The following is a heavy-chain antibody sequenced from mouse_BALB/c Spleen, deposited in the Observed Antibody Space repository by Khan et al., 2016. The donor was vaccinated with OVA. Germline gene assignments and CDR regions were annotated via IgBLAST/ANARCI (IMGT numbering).Heavy chain of an antibody. CDR3: TRLFYGYGYFDV. Sequence: LQQPGSELVRPGASVRLSCKASGYTFTSYWMHWVKQRPGQGLEWIGNIFPGSGSSNYDENFKRKATLTVDTTSSTAYMQLSSLTSEDSAVSYCTRLFYGYGYFDVWGAGTTVTVSS. CDR2: IFPGSGSS. J-gene: IGHJ1*01. V-gene: IGHV1S22*01. CDR1: GYTFTSYW. D-gene: IGHD1-1*01.